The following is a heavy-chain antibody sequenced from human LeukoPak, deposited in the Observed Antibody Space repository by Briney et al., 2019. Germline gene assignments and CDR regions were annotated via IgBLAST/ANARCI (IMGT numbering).Heavy chain of an antibody. V-gene: IGHV3-23*01. Sequence: PGGSLRLSCAASGFTFSSYAMSWVRQAPGKGLERVSAISGSGGSTYYADSVKGRFTISRDNSKNTLYLQMNSLRAEDTAVYYCAKDTDSSSWPFLPFDYWGQGTLVTVSS. J-gene: IGHJ4*02. D-gene: IGHD6-13*01. CDR2: ISGSGGST. CDR3: AKDTDSSSWPFLPFDY. CDR1: GFTFSSYA.